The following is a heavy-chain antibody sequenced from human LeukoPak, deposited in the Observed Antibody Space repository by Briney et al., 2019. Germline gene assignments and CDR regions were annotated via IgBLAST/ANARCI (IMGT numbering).Heavy chain of an antibody. Sequence: SQTLSLTCAISGVSVSSNSAAWNWIRQSPSRGLEWLGRTYYRSGWYNDYAVSVQGRISINPDTTKNQFSLQLNSVTPDDTAIYYCARDRRSFSGRFDPWGQGTLVTVSS. CDR2: TYYRSGWYN. J-gene: IGHJ5*02. D-gene: IGHD2/OR15-2a*01. CDR3: ARDRRSFSGRFDP. V-gene: IGHV6-1*01. CDR1: GVSVSSNSAA.